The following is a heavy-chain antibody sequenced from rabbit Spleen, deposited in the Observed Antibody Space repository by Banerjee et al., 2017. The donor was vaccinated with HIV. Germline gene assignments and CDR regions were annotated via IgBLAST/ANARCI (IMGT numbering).Heavy chain of an antibody. Sequence: QSLEESGGDLVKLGASLTLTCTASGFDLSSYYYMCWVRQAPGKGLEWIGYIDPVFGITYYANWVNGRFSISRENTQNTVSLQLNSLTAADTATYFCARGDFSAYTIGYPGYAYYFNLWGQGTLVTVS. CDR3: ARGDFSAYTIGYPGYAYYFNL. CDR1: GFDLSSYYY. D-gene: IGHD7-1*01. J-gene: IGHJ4*01. CDR2: IDPVFGIT. V-gene: IGHV1S40*01.